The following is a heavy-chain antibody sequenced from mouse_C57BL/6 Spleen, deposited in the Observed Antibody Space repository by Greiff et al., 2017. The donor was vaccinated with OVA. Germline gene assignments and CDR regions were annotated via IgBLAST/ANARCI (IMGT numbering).Heavy chain of an antibody. J-gene: IGHJ4*01. CDR2: IWSGGST. D-gene: IGHD1-1*01. CDR3: AKGDYGSSHYYAMDY. CDR1: GFSLTSYG. Sequence: VQLQQSGPGLVQPSQSLSITCTVSGFSLTSYGVHWVRQSPGKGLEWLGVIWSGGSTDYNAAFMSRLSITKDNSKSQVFLKMNSLQADDTAIYYCAKGDYGSSHYYAMDYWGQGTSVTVSS. V-gene: IGHV2-5*01.